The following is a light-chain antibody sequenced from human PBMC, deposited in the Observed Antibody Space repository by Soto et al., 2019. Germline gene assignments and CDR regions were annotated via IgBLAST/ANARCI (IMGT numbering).Light chain of an antibody. J-gene: IGKJ1*01. CDR2: GPS. CDR1: QSVANN. CDR3: QQYNNWPPWT. Sequence: EIVMTQSPATLSVSPGERATLSCRASQSVANNLAWYQQKPGQAPRLLIYGPSTRATGIPARFSGSGSGTEFTLTISSLQSEVFAVYYCQQYNNWPPWTFGQGTKVEIK. V-gene: IGKV3-15*01.